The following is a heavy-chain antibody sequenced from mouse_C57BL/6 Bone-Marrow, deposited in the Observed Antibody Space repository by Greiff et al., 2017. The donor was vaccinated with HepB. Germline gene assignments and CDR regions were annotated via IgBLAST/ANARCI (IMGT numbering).Heavy chain of an antibody. J-gene: IGHJ2*01. D-gene: IGHD4-1*01. V-gene: IGHV3-6*01. CDR3: ARDYPNNYFDY. CDR2: ISYDGSN. CDR1: GYSITSGYY. Sequence: EVQLQQSGPGLVKPSQSLSLTCSVTGYSITSGYYWNWIRQFPGNKLEWMGYISYDGSNNYNPSLKNRISITRDTSKNQFFLKLNSVTTEDTATYYCARDYPNNYFDYWGQGTTLTVSS.